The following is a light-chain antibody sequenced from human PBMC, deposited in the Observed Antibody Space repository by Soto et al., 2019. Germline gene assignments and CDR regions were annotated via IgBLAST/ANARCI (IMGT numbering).Light chain of an antibody. J-gene: IGKJ5*01. Sequence: EIVMTQSPATVSVSPGERANLSCRATQSVSSSLAWYQQKPGQAPRLLIYGASTRATGIPARFSGSGSGTEFTLTISSLQSEDFAVYYCQQYSNWPPITFGQGTRLEIK. CDR2: GAS. V-gene: IGKV3-15*01. CDR1: QSVSSS. CDR3: QQYSNWPPIT.